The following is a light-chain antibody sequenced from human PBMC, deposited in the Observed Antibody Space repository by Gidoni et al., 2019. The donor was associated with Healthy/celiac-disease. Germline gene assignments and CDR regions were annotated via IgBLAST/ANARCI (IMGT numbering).Light chain of an antibody. CDR2: QDS. CDR3: RAWDSSTVV. CDR1: KLGDKY. J-gene: IGLJ2*01. Sequence: SYELTQPPSVSVSPGQTASITYSGYKLGDKYACWYQQKPRQSPVLVIYQDSKRPSGIPERFSGSNSGNTATLTISGTQTMDEADYYCRAWDSSTVVFGGGTKLTVL. V-gene: IGLV3-1*01.